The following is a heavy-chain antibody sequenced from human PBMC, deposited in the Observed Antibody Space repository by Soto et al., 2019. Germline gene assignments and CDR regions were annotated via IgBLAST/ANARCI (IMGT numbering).Heavy chain of an antibody. J-gene: IGHJ4*02. CDR1: GGSLSGHY. CDR2: VYRSGTT. D-gene: IGHD2-15*01. CDR3: ARHREPTMRYSFLDY. Sequence: SETLSLTCTVSGGSLSGHYWSWIRQSAGMGLEWIGRVYRSGTTKYNPSLKSRVAVSVERSKDQFSLRVTSVTAADTAVYYCARHREPTMRYSFLDYWGQGILVTVSS. V-gene: IGHV4-4*07.